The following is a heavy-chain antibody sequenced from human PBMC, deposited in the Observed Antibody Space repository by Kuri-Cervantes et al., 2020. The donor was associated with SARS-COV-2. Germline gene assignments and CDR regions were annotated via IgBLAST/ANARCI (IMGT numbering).Heavy chain of an antibody. J-gene: IGHJ6*03. D-gene: IGHD4-17*01. CDR3: ARAYGFLRYIYYMDV. V-gene: IGHV4-39*07. CDR1: GGSINSGSYY. CDR2: INYGGTS. Sequence: LRLSCTVSGGSINSGSYYWGWIRQPPGKGLEWIGSINYGGTSYYNPSLKSRVTISVDTSSKQFSLHLGSVTAADTAVYYCARAYGFLRYIYYMDVWGRGTTVTVSS.